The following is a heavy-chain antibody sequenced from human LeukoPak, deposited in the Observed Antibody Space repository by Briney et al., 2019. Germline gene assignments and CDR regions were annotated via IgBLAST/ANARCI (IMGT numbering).Heavy chain of an antibody. J-gene: IGHJ4*02. Sequence: SETLSLTCTVSGGSISSYYWSWIRQPPGKGLEWIGYIYYSGSTNYNPSLKSRVTISVDTSKNQFSLKLSSVTAADTAVYYCASGNSGWYYFDYWGQGTLVTVSS. CDR2: IYYSGST. D-gene: IGHD6-19*01. CDR1: GGSISSYY. CDR3: ASGNSGWYYFDY. V-gene: IGHV4-59*01.